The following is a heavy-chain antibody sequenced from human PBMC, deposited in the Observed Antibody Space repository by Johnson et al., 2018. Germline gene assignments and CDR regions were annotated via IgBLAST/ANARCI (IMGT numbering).Heavy chain of an antibody. CDR3: AKDWFNYYYYGMDV. J-gene: IGHJ6*02. CDR1: GGSISSYY. Sequence: QLQESGPGLVKPSETLSLTCTVSGGSISSYYWSWIRQPPGKGLEWIGYIYYSGSTNYNPSLKSRVTISVDTSKNQFSLKLSSVTAADPALYYCAKDWFNYYYYGMDVWGQGTTVTVSS. V-gene: IGHV4-59*01. CDR2: IYYSGST. D-gene: IGHD3-10*01.